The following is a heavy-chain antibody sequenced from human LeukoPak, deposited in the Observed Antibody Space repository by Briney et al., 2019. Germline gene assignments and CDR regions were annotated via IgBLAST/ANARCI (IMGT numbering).Heavy chain of an antibody. V-gene: IGHV1-69*01. Sequence: GSSVKVSCKASGGTFSSYAISWVRQAPGQGLEWMGGIIPIFGTANYAQKFQGRVTITADESTSTAYMELSSLRSEDTAVYYCPRDTTGIAVAGTRDDAFDIWGQGTMVTVSS. CDR2: IIPIFGTA. J-gene: IGHJ3*02. CDR3: PRDTTGIAVAGTRDDAFDI. CDR1: GGTFSSYA. D-gene: IGHD6-19*01.